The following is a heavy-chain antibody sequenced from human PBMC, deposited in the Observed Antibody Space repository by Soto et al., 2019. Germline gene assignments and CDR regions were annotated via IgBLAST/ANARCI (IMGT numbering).Heavy chain of an antibody. V-gene: IGHV3-48*03. D-gene: IGHD5-12*01. Sequence: ESGGGLVQPGGSLRLSCAASGFTFSSYEMNWVRQAPGKGLEWVSYISSSGSTIYYADSVKGRFTISRDNAKNSLYLQMNSLRAEDTAVYYCARVGRWLQFDYWGQGTLVTVSS. CDR3: ARVGRWLQFDY. J-gene: IGHJ4*02. CDR1: GFTFSSYE. CDR2: ISSSGSTI.